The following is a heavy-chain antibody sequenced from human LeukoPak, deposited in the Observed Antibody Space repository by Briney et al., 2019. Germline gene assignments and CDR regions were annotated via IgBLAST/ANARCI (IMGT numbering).Heavy chain of an antibody. CDR2: INHSGST. CDR1: GGSFSGYY. J-gene: IGHJ5*02. V-gene: IGHV4-34*01. Sequence: SETLSLTCAVYGGSFSGYYWSWIRQPPGKGLEWIGEINHSGSTNYNPSLKSRVTISVDTSKNQFSLKLSSVTAADTAVYYCARGPRAIAAAGSWFDPWGQGTLVTVSS. D-gene: IGHD6-13*01. CDR3: ARGPRAIAAAGSWFDP.